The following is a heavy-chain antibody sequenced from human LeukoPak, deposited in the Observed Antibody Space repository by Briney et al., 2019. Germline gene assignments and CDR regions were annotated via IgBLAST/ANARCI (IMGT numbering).Heavy chain of an antibody. Sequence: PGGSLRLSCVASGFTFSNYWMHWVRQAPGKGLVWVSRIRSDGSSTIYADSMKGRFTISRDNAKNTLYLQMSSLRAEDTAVYYCTRTYYYDSIDYFDYWGQGTLVTVSS. D-gene: IGHD3-22*01. V-gene: IGHV3-74*01. CDR3: TRTYYYDSIDYFDY. CDR2: IRSDGSST. CDR1: GFTFSNYW. J-gene: IGHJ4*02.